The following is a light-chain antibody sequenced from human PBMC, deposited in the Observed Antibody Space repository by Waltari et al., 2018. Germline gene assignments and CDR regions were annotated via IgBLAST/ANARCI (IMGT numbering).Light chain of an antibody. CDR1: TTAVGAYKY. CDR2: EVT. V-gene: IGLV2-8*01. CDR3: SSFAGRNTL. J-gene: IGLJ2*01. Sequence: QSALTQPPSASGSPGQSLTISCTGTTTAVGAYKYVSWYQQHPGKAPKLIIYEVTERPSGVSDRFSGSKSGNTASLTVSGLQADDEADYYCSSFAGRNTLFGGGTKLTVL.